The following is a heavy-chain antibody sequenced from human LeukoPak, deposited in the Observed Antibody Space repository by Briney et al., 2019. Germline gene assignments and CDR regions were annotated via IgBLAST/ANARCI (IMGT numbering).Heavy chain of an antibody. V-gene: IGHV3-7*04. CDR1: GFPFSSYW. D-gene: IGHD5-24*01. Sequence: GGSLRLSCVASGFPFSSYWMTWVRQAPGKGLEWVANIKQDGSKKSYVDSVKGRFTIPRDNAKNSLYLQMNSLRAEDTAIYYCTRVGYIDEGIDYWGQGTLVTVSS. J-gene: IGHJ4*02. CDR2: IKQDGSKK. CDR3: TRVGYIDEGIDY.